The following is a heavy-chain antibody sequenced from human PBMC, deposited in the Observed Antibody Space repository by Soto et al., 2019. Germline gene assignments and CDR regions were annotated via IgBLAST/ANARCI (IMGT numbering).Heavy chain of an antibody. CDR2: ISSSSSTI. D-gene: IGHD3-22*01. J-gene: IGHJ5*02. V-gene: IGHV3-48*01. CDR3: ARDLQMIGTNWFDP. Sequence: PGGSLRLSCAAAGCTFSSYSMNWVSQAPGKGLEWVSYISSSSSTIYYADSVKGRFTISRDNAKNSLYLQMNSLRAEDTAVYYCARDLQMIGTNWFDPWGQGTLVTVSS. CDR1: GCTFSSYS.